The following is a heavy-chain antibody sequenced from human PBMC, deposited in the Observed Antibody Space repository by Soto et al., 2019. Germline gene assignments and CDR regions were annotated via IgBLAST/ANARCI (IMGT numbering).Heavy chain of an antibody. Sequence: QVQLVQSGAEVKKPGSSVKVSCKASGGTFSSYTISWVRQAPGQGLEWMGRIIPILGIANYAQKFQGRVTITADKSTSTAYMELSSLRSEDTAVYYCARDDADGNTSCYYWGQGTLVTVSS. J-gene: IGHJ4*02. CDR2: IIPILGIA. CDR3: ARDDADGNTSCYY. V-gene: IGHV1-69*08. CDR1: GGTFSSYT. D-gene: IGHD2-2*01.